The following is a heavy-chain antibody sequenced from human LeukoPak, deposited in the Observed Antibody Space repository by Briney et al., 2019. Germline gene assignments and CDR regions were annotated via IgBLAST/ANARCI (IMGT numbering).Heavy chain of an antibody. CDR3: ANTYYYDSSGYYPPDY. Sequence: GTSLRLSCAASGFTFSAYVMHWVRQAPGKGLEWVAVISYDGSNKYYADSVKGRFTISRDNSKNTLYLQMNSLRAEDTAVYYCANTYYYDSSGYYPPDYWGQGTLVTVSS. J-gene: IGHJ4*02. D-gene: IGHD3-22*01. V-gene: IGHV3-30-3*02. CDR2: ISYDGSNK. CDR1: GFTFSAYV.